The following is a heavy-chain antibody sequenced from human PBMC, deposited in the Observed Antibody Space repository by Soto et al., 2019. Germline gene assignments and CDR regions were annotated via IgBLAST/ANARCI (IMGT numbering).Heavy chain of an antibody. CDR3: ARDFDVNTALDYWYFDL. Sequence: EHLQESGPGVVKASETLSLTCSLSGGSTSGKYWSWIRQSAGKGLEWIGRIYSSGRTHYNPSLGRRVSMSVAQNSFSLRLTSVTAADTAIYYCARDFDVNTALDYWYFDLWGRGTQVSVSS. J-gene: IGHJ2*01. V-gene: IGHV4-4*07. D-gene: IGHD3-9*01. CDR2: IYSSGRT. CDR1: GGSTSGKY.